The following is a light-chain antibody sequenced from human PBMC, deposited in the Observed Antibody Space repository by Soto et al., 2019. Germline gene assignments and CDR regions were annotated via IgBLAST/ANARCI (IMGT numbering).Light chain of an antibody. J-gene: IGKJ4*01. Sequence: EIVLTQSPGTLSLSPGETATLSCRASQTIGRNYLAWYQQKPRQAPRLLIFGTSTRATGIPDRFSGSGSGTDFTLSISRLEPEDFAVYYCQQYASSPLLTFGGGTKVEIK. V-gene: IGKV3-20*01. CDR1: QTIGRNY. CDR3: QQYASSPLLT. CDR2: GTS.